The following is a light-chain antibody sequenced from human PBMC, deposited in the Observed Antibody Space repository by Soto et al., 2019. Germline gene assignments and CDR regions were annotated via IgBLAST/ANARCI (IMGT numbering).Light chain of an antibody. CDR2: KAS. CDR1: QSIDRW. CDR3: PNYNRYSS. V-gene: IGKV1-5*03. J-gene: IGKJ1*01. Sequence: DIQMTQSPSTLSASVGVRVSITCRVSQSIDRWLAWYQQKPGKAPKLLIYKASGLESGVPSSFSGSGSGTDFTLTLSSLQPDDFATYYCPNYNRYSSFGQGTKLEIK.